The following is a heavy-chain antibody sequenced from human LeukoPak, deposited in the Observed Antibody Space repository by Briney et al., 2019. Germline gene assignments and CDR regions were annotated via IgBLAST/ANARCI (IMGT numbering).Heavy chain of an antibody. Sequence: SETLSPTCTVSGGSISSYYRSWIRQPAGKGLEWIGRIYTSGSTNYNPSLKSRVTMSVDTSKNQFSLKLSSVTAADTAVYYCAMGIAAAGIDYWGQGTLVTVSS. CDR2: IYTSGST. J-gene: IGHJ4*02. V-gene: IGHV4-4*07. CDR3: AMGIAAAGIDY. D-gene: IGHD6-13*01. CDR1: GGSISSYY.